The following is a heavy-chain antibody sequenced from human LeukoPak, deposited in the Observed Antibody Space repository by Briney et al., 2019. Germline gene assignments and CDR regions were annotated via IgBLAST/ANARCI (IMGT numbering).Heavy chain of an antibody. CDR2: ISSDGIST. V-gene: IGHV3-74*01. CDR3: ARSREPGRDGDY. D-gene: IGHD5-24*01. Sequence: PGGSLRLSCAASGFTFSTYWMHWVRQVPGKGLVWVSRISSDGISTAYADPVKGRFTLSRDNAKNTLYLQMNSLRADDTAVYYCARSREPGRDGDYWGQGTLVTVSS. CDR1: GFTFSTYW. J-gene: IGHJ4*02.